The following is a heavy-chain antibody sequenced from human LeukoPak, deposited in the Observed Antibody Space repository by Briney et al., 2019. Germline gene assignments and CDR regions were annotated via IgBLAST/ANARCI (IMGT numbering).Heavy chain of an antibody. CDR3: ARHRGYSYGYVYYYGMDV. CDR1: GGSFSGYY. CDR2: INHSGST. J-gene: IGHJ6*02. V-gene: IGHV4-34*01. D-gene: IGHD5-18*01. Sequence: SETLSLTCAVYGGSFSGYYWSWIRQPPGKGLEWIGEINHSGSTNYNPSLKSRVTISVDTSKNQSSLKLSSVTAADTAVYYCARHRGYSYGYVYYYGMDVWGQGTTVTVSS.